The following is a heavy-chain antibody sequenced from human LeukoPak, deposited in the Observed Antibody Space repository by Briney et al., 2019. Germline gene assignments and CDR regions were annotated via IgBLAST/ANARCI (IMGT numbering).Heavy chain of an antibody. CDR3: TTDISDLYALDI. Sequence: ASVKVSCKVSGYTVTDLSMHWVRQAPGKGLEWMGGFGLDNGDLIYAQKFQGRVTMTEDTSTETAYMELSSLRSEDTAVYYCTTDISDLYALDIWGQGTMVTVSS. J-gene: IGHJ3*02. CDR1: GYTVTDLS. CDR2: FGLDNGDL. D-gene: IGHD3-10*01. V-gene: IGHV1-24*01.